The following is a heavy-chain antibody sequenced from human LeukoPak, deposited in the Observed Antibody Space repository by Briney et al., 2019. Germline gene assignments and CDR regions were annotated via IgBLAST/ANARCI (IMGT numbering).Heavy chain of an antibody. CDR1: GFTFSSYE. J-gene: IGHJ4*02. CDR3: ARLWWGTYRHFDY. V-gene: IGHV3-7*01. D-gene: IGHD3-16*02. CDR2: IKQDGSEK. Sequence: GGSLRLSCAASGFTFSSYEMNWVRQAPGKGLEWVANIKQDGSEKYYVDSVKGRFTISRDNAKNSLYLQMNSLRAEDTAVYYCARLWWGTYRHFDYWGQGTLVTVSS.